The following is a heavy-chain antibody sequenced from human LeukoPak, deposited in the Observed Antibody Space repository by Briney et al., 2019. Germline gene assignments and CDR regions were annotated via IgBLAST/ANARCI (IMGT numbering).Heavy chain of an antibody. CDR2: IKSKTDGGTT. V-gene: IGHV3-15*01. D-gene: IGHD3-10*01. J-gene: IGHJ4*02. CDR3: TTANMVRGVMLGY. CDR1: GFTFTTFW. Sequence: GRSLRLSCAASGFTFTTFWMTWVRQAPGKGLEWVGRIKSKTDGGTTDYAAPVKGRFTISRDDSKNTLYLQMNSLKTEDTAVYYCTTANMVRGVMLGYWGQGTLVTVSS.